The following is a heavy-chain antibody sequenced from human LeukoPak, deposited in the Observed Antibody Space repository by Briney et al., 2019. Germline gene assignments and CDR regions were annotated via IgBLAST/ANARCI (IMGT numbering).Heavy chain of an antibody. V-gene: IGHV1-2*02. CDR1: GYTFTGYY. D-gene: IGHD5-18*01. CDR3: ARGRDVDTAMDNLPGVPDY. J-gene: IGHJ4*02. CDR2: INPNSGGT. Sequence: ASVKVSCKASGYTFTGYYMHWVRQAPGQGLEWMGWINPNSGGTNYAQEFQGRVTMTRDMSTSTVYMELSSLRSEDTAVYYCARGRDVDTAMDNLPGVPDYWGQGTLVTVSS.